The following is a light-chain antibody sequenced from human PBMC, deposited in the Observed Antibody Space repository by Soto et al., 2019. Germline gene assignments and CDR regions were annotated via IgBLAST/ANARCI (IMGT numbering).Light chain of an antibody. V-gene: IGKV1-33*01. J-gene: IGKJ2*01. CDR3: QQYVNLPYT. Sequence: DIQMTQSPPSLAASVGDRVTITCQASQDLTNYLNWYQQKPGQAPKLLIYDTVTLEEGVPSRFSGGGSGTDFTFTINSLQPEDVAIYSCQQYVNLPYTFGQGTKLEIK. CDR2: DTV. CDR1: QDLTNY.